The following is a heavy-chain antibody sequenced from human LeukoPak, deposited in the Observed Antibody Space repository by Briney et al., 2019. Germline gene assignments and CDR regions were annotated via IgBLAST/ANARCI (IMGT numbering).Heavy chain of an antibody. J-gene: IGHJ3*02. V-gene: IGHV3-74*01. Sequence: GGSLRLSCAASGFTFSSYWMQWVRQAPGKGLVWFLHNDGDGSSRSNADSVNGRVTISRDNAKNTLYLQMNSLKTEDTAVYYCTTDTPSRYFDWGTHAFDIWGQGTMVTVSS. CDR1: GFTFSSYW. D-gene: IGHD3-9*01. CDR2: NDGDGSSR. CDR3: TTDTPSRYFDWGTHAFDI.